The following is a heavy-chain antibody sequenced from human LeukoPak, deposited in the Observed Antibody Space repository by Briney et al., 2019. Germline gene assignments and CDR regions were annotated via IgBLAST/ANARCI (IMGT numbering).Heavy chain of an antibody. Sequence: SETLSLTCAVSGGSISSGGYSWSWIRQPPGKGLEWIGYIYHSGSTYYNPSLKSRVTISVDTSKKQFSLKLSSVTAADTAVYYCARHAGLAVAGSSQVDYWGQGTLVTVSS. V-gene: IGHV4-30-2*01. D-gene: IGHD6-19*01. J-gene: IGHJ4*02. CDR2: IYHSGST. CDR1: GGSISSGGYS. CDR3: ARHAGLAVAGSSQVDY.